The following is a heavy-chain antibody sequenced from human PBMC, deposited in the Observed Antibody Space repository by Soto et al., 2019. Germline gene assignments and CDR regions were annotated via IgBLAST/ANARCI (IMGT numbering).Heavy chain of an antibody. CDR1: GFIVSSNS. CDR3: ARDNSMLGAPFDY. J-gene: IGHJ4*02. D-gene: IGHD3-16*01. V-gene: IGHV3-53*01. Sequence: GGSLRLSCAASGFIVSSNSMSWVRQAPGKGLEWVSLMYSDGSTYYADSVKGRFTVSRDTSKNTMSLKMNSLRAEDTALYYCARDNSMLGAPFDYWGLGTLVTVSS. CDR2: MYSDGST.